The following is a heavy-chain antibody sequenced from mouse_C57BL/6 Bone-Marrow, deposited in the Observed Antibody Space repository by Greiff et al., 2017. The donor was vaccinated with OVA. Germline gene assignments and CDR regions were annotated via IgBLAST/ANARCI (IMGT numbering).Heavy chain of an antibody. CDR2: IYPGSGNT. J-gene: IGHJ4*01. Sequence: VQLQQSGAELVKPGASVTLSFPSSFFPFPPSSLPLVPPMPGQGLSLIGWIYPGSGNTKYNEKFKGKATLTADTSSSTAYMQLSSLTSEDSAVYYCRSPHYYAMDYWGQGTSVTVSS. CDR1: FFPFPPSS. V-gene: IGHV1-66*01. CDR3: RSPHYYAMDY.